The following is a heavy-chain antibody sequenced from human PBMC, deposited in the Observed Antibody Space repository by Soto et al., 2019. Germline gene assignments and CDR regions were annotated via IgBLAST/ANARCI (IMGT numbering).Heavy chain of an antibody. J-gene: IGHJ6*02. Sequence: QVQLVQSGAEVKKPGASVKVSCKASGYTFTSYDINWVRQATGQGLEWMGWMNPNSGNTGYAQKFKGRVTMTRNTSISTAYMALSSLRSEDTAVYYCEREAPMVRAIDVWGQGTKVTVSS. CDR1: GYTFTSYD. V-gene: IGHV1-8*01. CDR3: EREAPMVRAIDV. CDR2: MNPNSGNT. D-gene: IGHD3-10*01.